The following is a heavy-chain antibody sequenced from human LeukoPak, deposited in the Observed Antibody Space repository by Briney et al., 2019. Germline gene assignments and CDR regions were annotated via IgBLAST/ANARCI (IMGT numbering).Heavy chain of an antibody. CDR3: AGDYGSGSYRFDY. D-gene: IGHD3-10*01. CDR2: IYYSGST. Sequence: SETLSLTCTVSGGSISSYSWSWVRQPPGRGLEWIGYIYYSGSTTYNSSLKSRVTISLDTSNNQFSLKLSSVTAADTAVYYCAGDYGSGSYRFDYWGQGTLVTVSS. V-gene: IGHV4-59*12. CDR1: GGSISSYS. J-gene: IGHJ4*02.